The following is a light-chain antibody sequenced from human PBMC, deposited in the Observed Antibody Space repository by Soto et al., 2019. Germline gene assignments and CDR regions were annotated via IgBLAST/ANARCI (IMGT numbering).Light chain of an antibody. CDR2: DVS. CDR3: SSYTSSSTPYV. V-gene: IGLV2-14*01. J-gene: IGLJ1*01. Sequence: QCVLAQPASVSGSPGQSITISCTGTSSDVGGYNYVSWYQQHPGKAPKLMIYDVSNRPSGVSNRFSGSKSGNTASLTISGLQAEDEADYYCSSYTSSSTPYVFGTGTEVTVL. CDR1: SSDVGGYNY.